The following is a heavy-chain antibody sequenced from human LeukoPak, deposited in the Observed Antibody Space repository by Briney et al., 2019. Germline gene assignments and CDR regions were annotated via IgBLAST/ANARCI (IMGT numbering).Heavy chain of an antibody. CDR3: AGELSPSSYYYGMDV. CDR1: GFTFSSYG. CDR2: ISYDGSNK. Sequence: GRSLRLSCAASGFTFSSYGMHWVRQAPGKGLEWVAVISYDGSNKYYADSVKGRFTISRDNSKNTLYLQMNSLRAEDTAVYYCAGELSPSSYYYGMDVWGQGTTVTVSS. J-gene: IGHJ6*02. D-gene: IGHD3-16*02. V-gene: IGHV3-30*03.